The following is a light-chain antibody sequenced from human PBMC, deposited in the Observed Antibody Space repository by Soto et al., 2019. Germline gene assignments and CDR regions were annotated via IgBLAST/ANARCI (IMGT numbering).Light chain of an antibody. CDR3: QHHNSYLALT. J-gene: IGKJ4*01. V-gene: IGKV1-17*01. CDR1: QSIRND. Sequence: DIQMTQSPSSLSASVGDRVTITCRASQSIRNDLGWYQQKPGKAPKRLIYAASTLQTGVPSRFSGTGSGTEFILSIISLQPEDFATYYCQHHNSYLALTFGGGTKVEIK. CDR2: AAS.